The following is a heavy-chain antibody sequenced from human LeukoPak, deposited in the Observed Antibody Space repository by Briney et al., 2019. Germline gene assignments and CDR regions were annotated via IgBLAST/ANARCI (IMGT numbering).Heavy chain of an antibody. V-gene: IGHV1-2*02. CDR1: GYTCTGYY. CDR3: ARDPSVDSDYLGCFDY. Sequence: ASVKVSCKASGYTCTGYYMHWVRQAPGQGLEWMGWINPNSGGTNYAQKFQGRVTMTRDTSISTAYMELSRLRSDDTAVYYCARDPSVDSDYLGCFDYCGQGTLVTVSS. D-gene: IGHD4-11*01. J-gene: IGHJ4*01. CDR2: INPNSGGT.